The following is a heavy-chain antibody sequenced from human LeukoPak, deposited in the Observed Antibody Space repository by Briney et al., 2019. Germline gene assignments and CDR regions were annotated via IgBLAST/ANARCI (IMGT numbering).Heavy chain of an antibody. CDR2: ISSSGGTI. J-gene: IGHJ4*02. V-gene: IGHV3-48*03. CDR1: GFSFSSYE. D-gene: IGHD2-15*01. Sequence: PGGSLRLSCAASGFSFSSYEMNWVRQAPGKGLEWVSYISSSGGTIYYTDSVKGRFTISRDNAKNSLYLQMNSLRGEDTAVYYCARGTLGYCSGGSCLWGQGTPVTVSS. CDR3: ARGTLGYCSGGSCL.